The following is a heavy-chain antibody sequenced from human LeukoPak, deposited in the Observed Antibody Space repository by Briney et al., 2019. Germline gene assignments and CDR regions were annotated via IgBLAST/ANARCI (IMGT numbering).Heavy chain of an antibody. D-gene: IGHD6-13*01. Sequence: MLFSCKDSVCSSTNYWSGWIRQMPGKFLEWMGTIYPGNSDTRCSPSFQGQVTISADKSISTAYLQWSSLKASDTAMYYCILAADGFDYWGQGTLVTVSS. CDR1: VCSSTNYW. J-gene: IGHJ4*02. CDR3: ILAADGFDY. CDR2: IYPGNSDT. V-gene: IGHV5-51*01.